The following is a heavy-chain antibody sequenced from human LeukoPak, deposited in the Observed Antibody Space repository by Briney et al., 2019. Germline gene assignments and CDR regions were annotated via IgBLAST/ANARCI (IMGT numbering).Heavy chain of an antibody. CDR1: GYRFTSYW. CDR3: ARLDIRDGYSGDY. J-gene: IGHJ4*02. D-gene: IGHD5-24*01. V-gene: IGHV5-51*01. Sequence: GESLKISCKGSGYRFTSYWIGWVRQMPGKGLEWMGIIYPGDSDTRYSPSFQGQVTISVDKSISTAYLQWSRLEASDTAMYYCARLDIRDGYSGDYWGQGTLVTVSS. CDR2: IYPGDSDT.